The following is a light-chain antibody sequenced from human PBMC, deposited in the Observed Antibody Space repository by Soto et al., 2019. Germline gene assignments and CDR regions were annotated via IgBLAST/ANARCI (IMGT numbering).Light chain of an antibody. CDR1: QSAYNM. V-gene: IGKV1-5*03. J-gene: IGKJ1*01. CDR3: QSYGRRST. Sequence: THTVYSLSVFVWDTVTSTYRPSQSAYNMLAWYQQKPGKAPNLLIYQASSLETGVPSRFSGSGSATEFILTISSLQPEDFATCHCQSYGRRSTFRQGTKVDIK. CDR2: QAS.